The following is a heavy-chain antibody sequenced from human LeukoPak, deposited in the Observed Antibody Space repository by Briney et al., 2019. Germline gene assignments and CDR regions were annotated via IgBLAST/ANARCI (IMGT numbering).Heavy chain of an antibody. V-gene: IGHV3-30*03. D-gene: IGHD3-3*01. J-gene: IGHJ4*02. CDR2: ILYDGSNR. CDR3: ARGFHYDFWSGSYYFDY. CDR1: GFTFSSYS. Sequence: GGSLRLSCAASGFTFSSYSMNWVRQAPGKGLEWVAVILYDGSNRYYADSVKGRFTISRDNSKNTLYLQMNSLRADETAVYYCARGFHYDFWSGSYYFDYWGQGTLVTVSS.